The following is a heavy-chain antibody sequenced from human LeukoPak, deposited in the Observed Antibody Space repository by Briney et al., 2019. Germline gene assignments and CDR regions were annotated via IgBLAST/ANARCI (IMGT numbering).Heavy chain of an antibody. Sequence: GGSLRLSCAASGFTFSNYGMTWVRQAPGKGLEWVSGISGSGGSTYYADSVKGRFTISRDNSKNTLYLQMNSLRAEDTAVYYCAKGSRIAVAGTDYMDVWGKGTTVTVSS. D-gene: IGHD6-19*01. J-gene: IGHJ6*03. V-gene: IGHV3-23*01. CDR2: ISGSGGST. CDR3: AKGSRIAVAGTDYMDV. CDR1: GFTFSNYG.